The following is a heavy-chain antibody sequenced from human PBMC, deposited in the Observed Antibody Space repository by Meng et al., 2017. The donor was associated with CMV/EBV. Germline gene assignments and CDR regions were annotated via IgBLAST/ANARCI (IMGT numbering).Heavy chain of an antibody. Sequence: GESLKISCAASGFTFSSYWMHWVRQAPGKGLVWVSRINSDGSSTSYADSVKGRFTISRDNAKNTLYLQMNSLRAEDTAVYYCARPLWSGYYYGMDVWGQGTTVTDSS. V-gene: IGHV3-74*01. CDR1: GFTFSSYW. D-gene: IGHD3-3*01. CDR3: ARPLWSGYYYGMDV. CDR2: INSDGSST. J-gene: IGHJ6*02.